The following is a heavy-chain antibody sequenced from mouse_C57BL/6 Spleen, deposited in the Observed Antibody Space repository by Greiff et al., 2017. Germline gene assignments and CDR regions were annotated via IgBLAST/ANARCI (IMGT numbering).Heavy chain of an antibody. D-gene: IGHD2-2*01. V-gene: IGHV5-9-1*02. CDR2: ISSGGDYI. J-gene: IGHJ4*01. Sequence: EVQRVESGEGLVKPGGSLKLSCAASGFTFSSYAMSWVRQTPEKRLEWVAYISSGGDYIYYADTVKGRFTISRDNARNTLYLQMSSLKSEDTAMYYCTRDYGYDLYYAMDYWGQGTSVTVSS. CDR1: GFTFSSYA. CDR3: TRDYGYDLYYAMDY.